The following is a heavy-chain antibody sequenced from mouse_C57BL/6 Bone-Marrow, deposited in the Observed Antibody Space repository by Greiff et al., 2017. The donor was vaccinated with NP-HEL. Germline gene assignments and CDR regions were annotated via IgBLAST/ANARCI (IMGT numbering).Heavy chain of an antibody. Sequence: EVQLQQSGAELVRPGASVKLSCTASGFNITDYYMHWVKQRPEQGLEWIGRIDPEDGDTEYAPNFQGRATMTADTSSNTAYLQLSRLTSEETAVYFCTTVITTGVATNYAMDYWGQGTSVPVSS. CDR2: IDPEDGDT. J-gene: IGHJ4*01. D-gene: IGHD1-1*01. CDR3: TTVITTGVATNYAMDY. V-gene: IGHV14-1*01. CDR1: GFNITDYY.